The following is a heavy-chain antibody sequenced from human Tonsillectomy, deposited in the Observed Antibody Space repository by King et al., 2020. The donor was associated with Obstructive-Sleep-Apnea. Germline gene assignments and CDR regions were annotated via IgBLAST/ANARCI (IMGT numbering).Heavy chain of an antibody. CDR3: ARANSPHHYDSSGLNWFDP. J-gene: IGHJ5*02. V-gene: IGHV1-69*01. Sequence: QLVQSGAEVKKPGSSVKVSCKASGGTFSSYAISWVRQAPGQGLEWMGGIIPIFGTANYAQKFQGRVTITADESTSTAYMELSSLRSEDTAVYYCARANSPHHYDSSGLNWFDPWGQGTLVTVSS. CDR1: GGTFSSYA. D-gene: IGHD3-22*01. CDR2: IIPIFGTA.